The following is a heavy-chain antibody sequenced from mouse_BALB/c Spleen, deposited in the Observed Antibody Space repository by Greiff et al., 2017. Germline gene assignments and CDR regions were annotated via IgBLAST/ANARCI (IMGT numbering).Heavy chain of an antibody. CDR1: GFNIKDYY. J-gene: IGHJ4*01. V-gene: IGHV14-4*02. D-gene: IGHD1-1*01. CDR3: ASSPFDRAMDY. Sequence: VQLQQSGAELVRSGASVKLSCTASGFNIKDYYMHWVKQRPEQGLEWIGWIDPENGDTEYAPKFQGKATMTADTSSNTAYLQLSSLTSEDTAVYYCASSPFDRAMDYWGQGTSVTVSS. CDR2: IDPENGDT.